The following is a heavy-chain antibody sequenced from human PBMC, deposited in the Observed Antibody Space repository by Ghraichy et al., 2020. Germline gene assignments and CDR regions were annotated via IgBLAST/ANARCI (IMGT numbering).Heavy chain of an antibody. CDR1: GFAFNMFG. CDR3: ANAYGDDDGGRDY. Sequence: GGSLRLSCAASGFAFNMFGMHWVRQAPGKGLEWVAVISFNETKRFYSDSVKGRFTISRDNSKNILYLQMNNLRIDDTAMYYCANAYGDDDGGRDYWGQGTLVTVSP. J-gene: IGHJ4*02. V-gene: IGHV3-30*18. D-gene: IGHD4-17*01. CDR2: ISFNETKR.